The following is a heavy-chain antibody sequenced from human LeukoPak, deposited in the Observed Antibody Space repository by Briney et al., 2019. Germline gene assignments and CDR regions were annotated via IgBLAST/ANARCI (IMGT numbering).Heavy chain of an antibody. J-gene: IGHJ4*02. CDR2: IYTSGST. CDR1: GGSISSGSYY. V-gene: IGHV4-61*02. D-gene: IGHD3-22*01. CDR3: ARNFYYYDSSGYYGPRFDY. Sequence: PSETLSLTCTVSGGSISSGSYYWSWIRQPAGKGLEWIGRIYTSGSTNYNPSLKSRVTISVDTSKNQFSLKLSSVTAADTAVYYCARNFYYYDSSGYYGPRFDYWGQGTLVTVSS.